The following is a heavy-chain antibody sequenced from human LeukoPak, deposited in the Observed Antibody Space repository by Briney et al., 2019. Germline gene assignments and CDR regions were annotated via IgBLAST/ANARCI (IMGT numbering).Heavy chain of an antibody. Sequence: SETLSLTFTVSGGSISSYYWSWIRQPPGKGLEWIGYIYYSGSTNYNPSLKNRVTISVDTSKNQFSLKLSSVTAADTAVYYCARQTVASYYYDSSGYTLDIWGQGTMVTVSS. J-gene: IGHJ3*02. V-gene: IGHV4-59*08. D-gene: IGHD3-22*01. CDR3: ARQTVASYYYDSSGYTLDI. CDR2: IYYSGST. CDR1: GGSISSYY.